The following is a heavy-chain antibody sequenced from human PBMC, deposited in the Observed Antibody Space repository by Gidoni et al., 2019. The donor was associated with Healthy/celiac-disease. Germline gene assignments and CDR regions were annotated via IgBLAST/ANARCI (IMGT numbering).Heavy chain of an antibody. CDR2: ISSSGSTI. Sequence: EVQLVESGGGLVQPGGSLRLSCAASGFTFSSYEMNWVRQAPGTGLEWVSYISSSGSTIYYADSVKGRFTISRDNAKNSLYLQMNSLRAEDTAVYYCARESRSCSGGSCAGPTDYYYYGMDVWGQGTTVTVSS. D-gene: IGHD2-15*01. CDR3: ARESRSCSGGSCAGPTDYYYYGMDV. CDR1: GFTFSSYE. V-gene: IGHV3-48*03. J-gene: IGHJ6*02.